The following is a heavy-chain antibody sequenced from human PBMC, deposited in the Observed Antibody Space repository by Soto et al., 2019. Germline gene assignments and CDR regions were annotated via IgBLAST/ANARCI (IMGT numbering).Heavy chain of an antibody. CDR3: ARVITGTTFYYYYGMAV. CDR2: ISAYNGNT. J-gene: IGHJ6*02. D-gene: IGHD1-7*01. Sequence: QVQLVQSGAEVKKPGASVKVSCKASGYTFTSYGIGWVRQAPGQGLEWMGWISAYNGNTNYAQKLQGRVTMTTDTSKSKAYMELRSLRSDDTAVYYCARVITGTTFYYYYGMAVWGQGTTVTVSS. CDR1: GYTFTSYG. V-gene: IGHV1-18*01.